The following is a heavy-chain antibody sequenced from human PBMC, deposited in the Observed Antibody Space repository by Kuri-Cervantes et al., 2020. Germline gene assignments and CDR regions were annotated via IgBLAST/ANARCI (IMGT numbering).Heavy chain of an antibody. CDR2: ISSSGSTI. D-gene: IGHD6-19*01. J-gene: IGHJ4*02. Sequence: LSLTCAASGFTFSSYEMSWVRQAPGKGLEWVSYISSSGSTIYYADSVKGRFTISRDNAKNSLYLQMNSLRAEDTAVDYCAKDRGIAVAGPLEHWGQGTLVTVSS. CDR3: AKDRGIAVAGPLEH. V-gene: IGHV3-48*03. CDR1: GFTFSSYE.